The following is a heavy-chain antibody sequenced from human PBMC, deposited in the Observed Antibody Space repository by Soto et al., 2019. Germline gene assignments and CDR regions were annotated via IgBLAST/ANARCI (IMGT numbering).Heavy chain of an antibody. D-gene: IGHD1-26*01. CDR1: GYSIRSDYY. CDR3: ARDEVREHSHLYYFDY. J-gene: IGHJ4*02. V-gene: IGHV4-38-2*02. Sequence: SETLSLTCAVSGYSIRSDYYWGWIRQPPGKGLEWIGSIYHRGSTYYNPSLKSRVTISVDTSNNQFSLKLNSVTAADTAVYYCARDEVREHSHLYYFDYWGQGTLVTVSS. CDR2: IYHRGST.